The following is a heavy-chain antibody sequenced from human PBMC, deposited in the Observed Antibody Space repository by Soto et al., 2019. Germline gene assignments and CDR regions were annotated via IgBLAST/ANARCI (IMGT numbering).Heavy chain of an antibody. CDR3: ARGLGFLAYCMDV. CDR1: GGTFSSYA. V-gene: IGHV1-69*13. J-gene: IGHJ6*02. CDR2: IIPIFGTA. Sequence: ASVKVSCKASGGTFSSYAISWVRQAPGQGLEWMGGIIPIFGTANYAQKFQCRVTITADESTSTAYMELSSLRSEDTAVYYCARGLGFLAYCMDVWGQGTTVTVSS. D-gene: IGHD3-3*01.